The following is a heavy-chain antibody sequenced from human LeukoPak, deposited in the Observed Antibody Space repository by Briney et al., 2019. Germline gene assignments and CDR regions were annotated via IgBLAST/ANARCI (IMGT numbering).Heavy chain of an antibody. D-gene: IGHD3-3*02. V-gene: IGHV3-66*04. Sequence: TGGSLRLSCAASGIDVSANYMSCVRQAPGSALEWVSTIYTGGSTYYADSVKGRFTISRDKSKKTLILQMNNLRGDDTAKYYCARLGISSHSYWFASWGQGTLVAVSS. CDR1: GIDVSANY. CDR3: ARLGISSHSYWFAS. J-gene: IGHJ5*01. CDR2: IYTGGST.